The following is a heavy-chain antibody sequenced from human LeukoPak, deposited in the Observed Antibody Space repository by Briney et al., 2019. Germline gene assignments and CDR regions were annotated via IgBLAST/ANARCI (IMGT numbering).Heavy chain of an antibody. CDR1: GGSINSHY. Sequence: SETLSLTCVVSGGSINSHYWSWIRQPQGQGMEWIGDIYYTGRNNNYPSLKIQVPISLDTSKNHLSLNPTSVLVTDTAIYSCVRHTPTWNYFDGWSQGILATV. CDR3: VRHTPTWNYFDG. J-gene: IGHJ4*02. D-gene: IGHD1-1*01. V-gene: IGHV4-59*08. CDR2: IYYTGRN.